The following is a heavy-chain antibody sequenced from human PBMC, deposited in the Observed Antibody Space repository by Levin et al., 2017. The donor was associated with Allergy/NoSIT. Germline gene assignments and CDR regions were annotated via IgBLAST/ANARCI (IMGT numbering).Heavy chain of an antibody. V-gene: IGHV4-59*08. CDR2: IYYSGTT. CDR1: GGSISSSY. Sequence: SQTLSLTCTVSGGSISSSYWSWVRQPPGKGLEWIGYIYYSGTTDYNPSLKSRVTLSVDTSKNQFSLKLSSVTAADTAVYYCANSPHYYDVSYWGQGTLVTVSS. CDR3: ANSPHYYDVSY. D-gene: IGHD3-22*01. J-gene: IGHJ4*02.